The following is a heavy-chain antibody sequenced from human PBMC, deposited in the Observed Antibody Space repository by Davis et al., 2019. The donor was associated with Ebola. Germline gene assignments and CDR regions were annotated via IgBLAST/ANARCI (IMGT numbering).Heavy chain of an antibody. CDR2: IRSKANSYAT. Sequence: GGSLRLSCAASGFTFSGSTMHWVRQASGKGLEWVGRIRSKANSYATAYAASVKGRFTISRDDSKNTLYLQMNSLKTEDTAVYYCTTILYSSSWYTRDYWGQGTLVTVSS. J-gene: IGHJ4*02. CDR1: GFTFSGST. CDR3: TTILYSSSWYTRDY. D-gene: IGHD6-13*01. V-gene: IGHV3-73*01.